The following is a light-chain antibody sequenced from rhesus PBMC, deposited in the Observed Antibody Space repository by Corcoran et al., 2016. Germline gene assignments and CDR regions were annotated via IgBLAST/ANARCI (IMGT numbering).Light chain of an antibody. J-gene: IGKJ2*01. CDR1: QNIYSN. CDR2: ETD. Sequence: DIQMTQSPSALSASVGDRVTISCRASQNIYSNLAWYQQKPGKAPKLLIYETDSLQTGIPSRFSGSGYGTDFTLTISSLQPEDSASYYCQHYYDNPYSFGQGTKEDIK. V-gene: IGKV1S8*01. CDR3: QHYYDNPYS.